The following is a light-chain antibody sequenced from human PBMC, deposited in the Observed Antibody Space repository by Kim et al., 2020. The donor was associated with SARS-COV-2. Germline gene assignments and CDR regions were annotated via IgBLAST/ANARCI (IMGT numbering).Light chain of an antibody. CDR1: QSVNIH. Sequence: EIVLTQSPGTLSLSPGERATLSCRASQSVNIHLAWYQHKPGQAPRLLISLASRRATGIPDRFSGSGSGSDFTRTISRLEPEDSAAYYCQQYNTALTSGGGTKVDIK. J-gene: IGKJ4*01. V-gene: IGKV3-20*01. CDR2: LAS. CDR3: QQYNTALT.